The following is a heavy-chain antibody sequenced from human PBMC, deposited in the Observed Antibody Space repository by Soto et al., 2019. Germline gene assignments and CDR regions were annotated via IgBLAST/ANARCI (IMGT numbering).Heavy chain of an antibody. CDR3: ARANYALDF. CDR2: ISGPSTNI. CDR1: GFTFSDYY. V-gene: IGHV3-11*05. J-gene: IGHJ4*02. D-gene: IGHD1-7*01. Sequence: GSLRISCAASGFTFSDYYMSWIRQAPGKGLEWLAYISGPSTNIDYADSVMGRFTISRDNAKNSLYLQMNSLRVEDTAVYFCARANYALDFWGQGTLVTVSS.